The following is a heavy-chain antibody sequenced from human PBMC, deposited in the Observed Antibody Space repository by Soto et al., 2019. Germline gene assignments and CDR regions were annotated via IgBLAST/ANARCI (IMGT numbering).Heavy chain of an antibody. CDR3: TIVYRGWNHYYGMDV. D-gene: IGHD1-1*01. CDR2: IKNKAHTYTT. CDR1: GFTFSDHY. J-gene: IGHJ6*02. V-gene: IGHV3-72*01. Sequence: GGSLRLSCAASGFTFSDHYMDWVRQAPGKGLEWVGRIKNKAHTYTTESAASVKDRFTISRDDLKDTLYLQMSSLKTEDTAVYYCTIVYRGWNHYYGMDVWGQGTTVTVSS.